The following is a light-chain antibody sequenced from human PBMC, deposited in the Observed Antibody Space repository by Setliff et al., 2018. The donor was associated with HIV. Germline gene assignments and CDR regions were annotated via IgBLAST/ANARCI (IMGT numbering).Light chain of an antibody. CDR3: CSYTTSNNGVV. CDR2: DVS. J-gene: IGLJ2*01. V-gene: IGLV2-14*01. Sequence: QSVLTQPASVSGSPGQSITISCTGSSSDVGGYDYVSWYQQYPGKAPKLLIFDVSHRRSGISNRFSGSKSDNTASLTISGLQPEDEADYYCCSYTTSNNGVVFGGGTKGTVL. CDR1: SSDVGGYDY.